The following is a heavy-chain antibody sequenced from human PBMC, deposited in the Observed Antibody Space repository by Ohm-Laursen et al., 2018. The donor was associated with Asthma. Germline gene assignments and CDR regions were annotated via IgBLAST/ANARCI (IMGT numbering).Heavy chain of an antibody. J-gene: IGHJ6*02. CDR1: GFTFSSYA. V-gene: IGHV3-23*01. Sequence: SLRLSCAASGFTFSSYAMSWVRQAPGKGLEWVSAISGSGGSTYYADSVKGRSTISRDNSKNTLYLQMNSLRAEDTAVYYCAAGGYSNYYYYYGMDVWGQGATVTVSS. CDR2: ISGSGGST. CDR3: AAGGYSNYYYYYGMDV. D-gene: IGHD4-11*01.